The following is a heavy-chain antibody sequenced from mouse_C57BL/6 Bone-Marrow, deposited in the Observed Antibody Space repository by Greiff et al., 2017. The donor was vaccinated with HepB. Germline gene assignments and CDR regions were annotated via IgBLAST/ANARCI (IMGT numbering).Heavy chain of an antibody. CDR3: AREYGGDCAMDY. Sequence: EVKVVESGGGLVKPGGSLKLSCAASGFTFSSYAMSWVRQTPEKRLEWVATISDVGSYNYYPDTVKGRFTISRDNAKNNLYLQMSHLKSEDTAMYYCAREYGGDCAMDYWGQGTSVTVSS. D-gene: IGHD1-1*01. V-gene: IGHV5-4*01. CDR1: GFTFSSYA. CDR2: ISDVGSYN. J-gene: IGHJ4*01.